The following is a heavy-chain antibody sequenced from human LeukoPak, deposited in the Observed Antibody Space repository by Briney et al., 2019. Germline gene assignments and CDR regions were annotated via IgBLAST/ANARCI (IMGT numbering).Heavy chain of an antibody. Sequence: SETLSLTCAVYGGSFSGYYWSWIRQPPGKGLEWIGEINHSGSTNYNPSLKSRVTISVDASKNQFSLKLSSVTAADTAVYYCARYRGSKWIQLGSPFDYWGQGTLVTVSS. CDR2: INHSGST. V-gene: IGHV4-34*01. D-gene: IGHD5-18*01. J-gene: IGHJ4*02. CDR3: ARYRGSKWIQLGSPFDY. CDR1: GGSFSGYY.